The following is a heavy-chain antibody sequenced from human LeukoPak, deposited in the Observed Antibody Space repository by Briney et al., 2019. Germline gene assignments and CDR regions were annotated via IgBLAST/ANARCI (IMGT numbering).Heavy chain of an antibody. CDR1: GFTFSSNA. V-gene: IGHV3-30-3*01. D-gene: IGHD3-3*01. CDR3: AKAAFFGVVILTDY. CDR2: ISYDASNK. Sequence: GGSLRLSCAASGFTFSSNAMHWVRQAPGKGLEWVAVISYDASNKYYADSVKGRFTISRDNSKNTLYLQMNSLRAEDTAVYYCAKAAFFGVVILTDYWGQGTLVTVSS. J-gene: IGHJ4*02.